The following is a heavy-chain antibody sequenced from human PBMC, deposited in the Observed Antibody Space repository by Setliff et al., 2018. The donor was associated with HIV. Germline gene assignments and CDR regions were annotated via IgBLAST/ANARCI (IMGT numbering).Heavy chain of an antibody. D-gene: IGHD5-12*01. J-gene: IGHJ2*01. CDR2: INLGGST. CDR3: AREDLGYTAYDLRGYWYFDL. Sequence: PSETLSLTCAVYGGSFSGYYWSWIRQPPGKGLEWIGEINLGGSTNYNPSLKSRVTISVDTSKNQFSLKLSSVTAADKAVYYCAREDLGYTAYDLRGYWYFDLWGRGTLVTVSS. CDR1: GGSFSGYY. V-gene: IGHV4-34*01.